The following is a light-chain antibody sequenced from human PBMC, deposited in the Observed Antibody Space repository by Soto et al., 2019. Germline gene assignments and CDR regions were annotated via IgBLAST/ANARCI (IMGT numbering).Light chain of an antibody. CDR2: GAS. V-gene: IGKV3-20*01. CDR3: QQYGSSPWT. CDR1: QRVSSNY. J-gene: IGKJ1*01. Sequence: EIVLTQSPGTLSLSPGERATLSCGASQRVSSNYLAWYQQKPGQAPRLLIYGASTRATGIPDRFSGSGSGTDFTLTISRLEPEDFAVYYCQQYGSSPWTFGQGTKVEIK.